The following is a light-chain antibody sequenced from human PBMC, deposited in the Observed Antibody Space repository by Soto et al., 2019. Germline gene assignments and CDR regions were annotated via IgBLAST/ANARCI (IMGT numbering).Light chain of an antibody. J-gene: IGKJ4*01. CDR1: QSISSW. CDR2: KTS. V-gene: IGKV1-5*03. Sequence: DIKMTQSTSTLSASVGDRVTITCRASQSISSWLAWYQQKPGKAPNLLIYKTSSLEKGVPSRFIGSGSGTEFTLTISSLQPDDCATYYCQQYNRYPLTFGGGTKVAIK. CDR3: QQYNRYPLT.